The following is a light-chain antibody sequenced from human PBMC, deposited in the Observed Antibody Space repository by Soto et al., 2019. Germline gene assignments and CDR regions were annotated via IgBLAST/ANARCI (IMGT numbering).Light chain of an antibody. CDR3: QQRSIWPPIT. Sequence: EVVLTQSPATLSLYPGDRATLSCRASQSISIYLAWYQQKPGQAPRLLIYDASNRATGIPARFSGSGSGTDFTLTISSLEAEDFPVYYCQQRSIWPPITFGQGTRLEFK. CDR2: DAS. V-gene: IGKV3-11*01. CDR1: QSISIY. J-gene: IGKJ5*01.